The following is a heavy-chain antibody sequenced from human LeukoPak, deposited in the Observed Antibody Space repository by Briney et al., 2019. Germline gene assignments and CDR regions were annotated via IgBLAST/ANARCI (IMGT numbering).Heavy chain of an antibody. Sequence: SQTLSLTCAISGDSVSSNSAAWNWVRQSPSRGLEWLGRTYYRSKWYDEYADSVKSRVTINPDTSKNQFSLHLNSVTPEDTAVYYCARGITGRNDYWGQGTLVTVSS. CDR2: TYYRSKWYD. CDR1: GDSVSSNSAA. V-gene: IGHV6-1*01. J-gene: IGHJ4*02. D-gene: IGHD1-26*01. CDR3: ARGITGRNDY.